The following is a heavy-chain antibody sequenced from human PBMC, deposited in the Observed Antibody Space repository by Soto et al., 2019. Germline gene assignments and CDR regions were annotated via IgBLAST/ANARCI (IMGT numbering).Heavy chain of an antibody. D-gene: IGHD6-13*01. Sequence: GGSLRLSCAASGFTFSSYAMHWVRQAPGKGLEWVAVISYDGSNKYYADSVKGRFTISRDNSKNTLYLQMNSLRAEDTAVYYCARETRYSSFSFDYWGQGTLVTVSS. CDR1: GFTFSSYA. CDR2: ISYDGSNK. V-gene: IGHV3-30-3*01. J-gene: IGHJ4*02. CDR3: ARETRYSSFSFDY.